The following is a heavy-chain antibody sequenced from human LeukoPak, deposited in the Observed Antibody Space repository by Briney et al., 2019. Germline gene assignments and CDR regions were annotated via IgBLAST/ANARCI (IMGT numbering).Heavy chain of an antibody. V-gene: IGHV4-39*07. CDR2: INHSGST. D-gene: IGHD2-2*01. CDR3: ARYMVTLVVPAATSPGFDP. J-gene: IGHJ5*02. CDR1: GGSISSSSYY. Sequence: PSETLSLTCTVSGGSISSSSYYWSWIRQPPGKGLEWIGEINHSGSTNYNPSLKSRVTISVDTSKNQFSLKLSSVTAADTAVYYCARYMVTLVVPAATSPGFDPWGQGTLVTVSS.